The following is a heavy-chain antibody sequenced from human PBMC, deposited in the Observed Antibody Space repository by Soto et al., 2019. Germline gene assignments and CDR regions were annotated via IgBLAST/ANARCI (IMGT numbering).Heavy chain of an antibody. D-gene: IGHD6-19*01. CDR3: ARRSSGWYFDY. Sequence: EVQLLEFGGGLGQPGGSLRLSCAASGFTFSSYAMNWVRQAPGKGLEWVSVISGSGGSTYYADSVKGRFTISRDNSKNKLYLQMNSLRAEDTAVYYCARRSSGWYFDYWGQGTLVTVSS. CDR2: ISGSGGST. J-gene: IGHJ4*02. V-gene: IGHV3-23*01. CDR1: GFTFSSYA.